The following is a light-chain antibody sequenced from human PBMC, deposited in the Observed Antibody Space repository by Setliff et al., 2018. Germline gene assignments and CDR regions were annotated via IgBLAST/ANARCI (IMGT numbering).Light chain of an antibody. CDR3: EAWDDSLNGYV. V-gene: IGLV1-44*01. J-gene: IGLJ1*01. Sequence: HSALTQPPSASGTPGQRITISCSGGTSNIGSNPVNWYQQLPGTAPKLLIYSNNQRPSGVPDRFSGSKSGTSASLAVSGLQSEDEADFYCEAWDDSLNGYVFGSGTKVTVL. CDR2: SNN. CDR1: TSNIGSNP.